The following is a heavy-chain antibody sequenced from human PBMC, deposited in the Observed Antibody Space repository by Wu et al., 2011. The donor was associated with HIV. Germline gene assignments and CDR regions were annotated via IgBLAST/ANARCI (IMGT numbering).Heavy chain of an antibody. D-gene: IGHD3-10*01. V-gene: IGHV1-69*14. CDR3: ARDISDYYGSGSTPYFDY. CDR2: IIPIFGTV. CDR1: GGTFSSYA. J-gene: IGHJ4*02. Sequence: QVQLVQSGAEVKKPGSSVKVSCKASGGTFSSYAISWVRQAPGQGLEWMGGIIPIFGTVNYAQKFQGRVTITADKSTSTAYMELSSLRSDDTAVYYCARDISDYYGSGSTPYFDYWGQGTLVTVSS.